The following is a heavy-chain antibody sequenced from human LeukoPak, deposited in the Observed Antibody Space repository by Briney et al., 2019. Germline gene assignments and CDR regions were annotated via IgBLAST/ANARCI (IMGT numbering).Heavy chain of an antibody. CDR1: GFTFSSYW. V-gene: IGHV3-7*03. J-gene: IGHJ4*02. D-gene: IGHD1-26*01. Sequence: GGSLRLSCAASGFTFSSYWMRWVRQAPGKGLEWVANIKQDGSEKNYVDSVKGRFTISRDNSKNTLYLQMNSLRAEDTAVYYCAKDRGSGSHDYWGQGTLVTVSS. CDR3: AKDRGSGSHDY. CDR2: IKQDGSEK.